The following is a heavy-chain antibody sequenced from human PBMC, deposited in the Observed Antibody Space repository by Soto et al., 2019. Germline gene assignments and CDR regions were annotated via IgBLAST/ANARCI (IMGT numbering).Heavy chain of an antibody. Sequence: GGSLRLSCAASGFTFSSYSMNWVRQAPGKGLEWVSSISSSSSYIYYADSVKGRFTISRDNAKNSLYLQMNSLRAEDTAVYYCARGFSGGGSNYVWGSYRYYYYGMDVWGQGTTVTVSS. CDR1: GFTFSSYS. D-gene: IGHD3-16*02. CDR3: ARGFSGGGSNYVWGSYRYYYYGMDV. CDR2: ISSSSSYI. J-gene: IGHJ6*02. V-gene: IGHV3-21*01.